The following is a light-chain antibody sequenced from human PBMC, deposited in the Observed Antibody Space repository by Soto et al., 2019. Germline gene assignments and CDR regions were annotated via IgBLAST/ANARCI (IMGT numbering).Light chain of an antibody. Sequence: QSALTQPASVSGSPGQSITISCTGTSSDVGGYNYVSWYQQHPGKAPKLMIYDVSYRPSGVSNRFSGSKSGDTASLTISGLQAEDEADYYCSSYTSSSSPHVVFRGGTKLTVL. V-gene: IGLV2-14*01. CDR1: SSDVGGYNY. J-gene: IGLJ2*01. CDR3: SSYTSSSSPHVV. CDR2: DVS.